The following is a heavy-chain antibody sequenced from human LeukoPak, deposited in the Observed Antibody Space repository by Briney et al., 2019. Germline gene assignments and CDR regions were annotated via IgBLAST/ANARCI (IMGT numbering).Heavy chain of an antibody. CDR1: GGSISSYY. V-gene: IGHV4-59*05. CDR3: VFSSGYYMTPHYYFDY. Sequence: SETLSLTCTVSGGSISSYYWGWIRQPPGKGLEWIGSLYHDGRTFYNPSLESRLTISVDMSKNQFSLKLTSVTAADTAVYYCVFSSGYYMTPHYYFDYWGQETLVTVSS. J-gene: IGHJ4*02. CDR2: LYHDGRT. D-gene: IGHD3-22*01.